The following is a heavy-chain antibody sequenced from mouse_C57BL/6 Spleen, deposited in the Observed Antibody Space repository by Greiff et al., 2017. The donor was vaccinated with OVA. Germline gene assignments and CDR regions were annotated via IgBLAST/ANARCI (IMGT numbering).Heavy chain of an antibody. CDR2: IYPGDGDT. Sequence: QVQLQPSGPELVQPGASVTISCTASGYAFSSSWMNWVKQRPGKGLEWIGRIYPGDGDTNYNGKFNGKATLTADKSSITAYMQLSSLTYEDSAVYFCASPYYGSSLYYAMDDGGQGTSVTVSS. D-gene: IGHD1-1*01. CDR3: ASPYYGSSLYYAMDD. CDR1: GYAFSSSW. J-gene: IGHJ4*01. V-gene: IGHV1-82*01.